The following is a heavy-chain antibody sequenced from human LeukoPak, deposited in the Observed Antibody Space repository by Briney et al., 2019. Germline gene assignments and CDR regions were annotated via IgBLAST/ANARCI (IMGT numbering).Heavy chain of an antibody. CDR2: ISSGRTYI. CDR1: GFTFSSYS. Sequence: PGGSLRLSCAGSGFTFSSYSMNWVRPAPGKGLEWVSSISSGRTYIYYADSVKGRFTISRDNAQNSLYLQMNSLRAEDTAVYYCARDPRGATVTSLKIDYWGQGTLVTVSS. CDR3: ARDPRGATVTSLKIDY. V-gene: IGHV3-21*01. D-gene: IGHD4-17*01. J-gene: IGHJ4*02.